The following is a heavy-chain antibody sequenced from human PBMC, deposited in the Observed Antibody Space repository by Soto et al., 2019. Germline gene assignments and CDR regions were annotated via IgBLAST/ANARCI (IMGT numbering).Heavy chain of an antibody. D-gene: IGHD1-1*01. J-gene: IGHJ5*02. V-gene: IGHV4-34*01. CDR3: ATANWSHHYFDP. CDR1: GGSFSGYY. Sequence: QVRLQQWGTGLLKSSETLSLTCAVYGGSFSGYYWSWLRQPPGKGLEWIGEINHSGSPNYNPSLKSRVTISVDTSKNQCSLKMTSVTAADTAVYYCATANWSHHYFDPWGQGTLVTVSS. CDR2: INHSGSP.